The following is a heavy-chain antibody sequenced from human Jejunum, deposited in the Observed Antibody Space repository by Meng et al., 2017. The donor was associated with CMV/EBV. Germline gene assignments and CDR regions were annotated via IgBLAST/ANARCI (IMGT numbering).Heavy chain of an antibody. J-gene: IGHJ4*02. D-gene: IGHD3-16*01. Sequence: GPVGGGGKEPGASVKVALNASGYTLTNYYMQWVPQAPGQGLEWIGTIKTSGCYKRHGQKFQGRITMARENSQGKVPMEVGKLGSAEKAGYYCARASRVFGGFEYWGQGTLVTVSS. V-gene: IGHV1-46*01. CDR2: IKTSGCYK. CDR3: ARASRVFGGFEY. CDR1: GYTLTNYY.